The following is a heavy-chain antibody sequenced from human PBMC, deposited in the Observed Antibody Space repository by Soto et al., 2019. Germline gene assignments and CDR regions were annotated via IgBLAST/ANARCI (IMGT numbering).Heavy chain of an antibody. CDR3: AKASGGSRNYGMDV. CDR1: GFTFSSYG. V-gene: IGHV3-30*18. J-gene: IGHJ6*02. D-gene: IGHD2-15*01. CDR2: ISYDGSNK. Sequence: GGSLRLSCAASGFTFSSYGMHWVRQAPGKGLEWVAVISYDGSNKYYADSVKGRFTISRDNSKNTLYLQMNSLRAEDTAVYYCAKASGGSRNYGMDVWGQGTTVTVYS.